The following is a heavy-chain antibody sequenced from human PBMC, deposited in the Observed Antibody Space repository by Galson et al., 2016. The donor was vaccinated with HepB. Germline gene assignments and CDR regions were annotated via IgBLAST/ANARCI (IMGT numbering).Heavy chain of an antibody. J-gene: IGHJ4*02. D-gene: IGHD5-12*01. V-gene: IGHV1-69*06. Sequence: SVKVSCKASGDTFSRYDIGWVRQAPGRGLEWMGGIIPFFGTANYAQNFEDRVTINADKPTSTAYMELSSLRYEDTAVYYCARVRVDYFDYWGQGTLVTVSS. CDR1: GDTFSRYD. CDR3: ARVRVDYFDY. CDR2: IIPFFGTA.